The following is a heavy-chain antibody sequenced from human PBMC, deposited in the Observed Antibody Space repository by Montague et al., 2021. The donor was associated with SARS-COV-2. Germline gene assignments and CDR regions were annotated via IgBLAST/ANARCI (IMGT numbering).Heavy chain of an antibody. D-gene: IGHD2-2*01. V-gene: IGHV4-34*01. CDR2: FNHNEST. J-gene: IGHJ6*02. Sequence: SETLSLTCAVYGGSFSGYYCSWIRHRPGKGLEWIGEFNHNESTNYNPSPHRRVPISVDTSKNQFPLKLSSVTDADTAVYYCTREGYQVLCSDCYYYGMDVWGQGTLVTVSS. CDR3: TREGYQVLCSDCYYYGMDV. CDR1: GGSFSGYY.